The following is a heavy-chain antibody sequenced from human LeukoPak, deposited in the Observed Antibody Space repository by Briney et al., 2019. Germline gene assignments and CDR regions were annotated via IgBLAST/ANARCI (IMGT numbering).Heavy chain of an antibody. CDR3: ARDVSLYCSSTSCYRDYYYYGMDV. CDR1: GGIFSNYV. D-gene: IGHD2-2*01. J-gene: IGHJ6*02. V-gene: IGHV1-69*13. Sequence: SVKVSCKASGGIFSNYVITWVRQAPGQGLGWMGGIIPIFGTANYAQKFQGRVTITADESTSTAYMELSSLRSEDTAVYYCARDVSLYCSSTSCYRDYYYYGMDVWGQGTTVTVSS. CDR2: IIPIFGTA.